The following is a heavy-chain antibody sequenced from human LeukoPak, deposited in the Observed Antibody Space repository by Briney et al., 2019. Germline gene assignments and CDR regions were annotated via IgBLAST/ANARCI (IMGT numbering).Heavy chain of an antibody. D-gene: IGHD5-18*01. CDR1: GYTFTGYY. J-gene: IGHJ4*02. CDR2: INPNSGGT. V-gene: IGHV1-2*02. Sequence: GASVKVSCKASGYTFTGYYMHWVRQAPGQGLEWMGWINPNSGGTNYAQKFQGRVTMTRDTSISTAYMELSRLRSDDTAVYYRARDPVGYSYGYAFGYWGQGTLVTVSS. CDR3: ARDPVGYSYGYAFGY.